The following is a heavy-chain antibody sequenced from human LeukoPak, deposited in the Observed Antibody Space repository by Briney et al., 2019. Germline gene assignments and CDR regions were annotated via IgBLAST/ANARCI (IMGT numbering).Heavy chain of an antibody. V-gene: IGHV3-9*01. D-gene: IGHD3-22*01. Sequence: GGSLRLSCAASGFTFDDYAMHWVRHAPGKGLEWVSGISWNSGSIGYADSVKGRFTISRDNAKNSLYLQMNSLRAEDTALHYCAKDQRSSGYYHYYFDYWGQGTLVTVSS. CDR2: ISWNSGSI. J-gene: IGHJ4*02. CDR3: AKDQRSSGYYHYYFDY. CDR1: GFTFDDYA.